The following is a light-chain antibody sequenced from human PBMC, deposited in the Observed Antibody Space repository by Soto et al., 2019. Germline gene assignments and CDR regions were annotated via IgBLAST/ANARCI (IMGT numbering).Light chain of an antibody. V-gene: IGLV3-21*02. CDR3: QVWNSTSDHYV. CDR1: NMGSRS. J-gene: IGLJ1*01. CDR2: EDR. Sequence: SYELTQPPSVSVAPGQTASISCGGNNMGSRSVHWYQQKPGQAPVLVVYEDRDRPSGIPERFAGSNSGNTATLTISRVEAGDEADYYCQVWNSTSDHYVFGTGTKVTVL.